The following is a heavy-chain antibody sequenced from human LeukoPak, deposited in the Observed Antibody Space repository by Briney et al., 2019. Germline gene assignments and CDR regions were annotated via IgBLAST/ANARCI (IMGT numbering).Heavy chain of an antibody. Sequence: PSETLSLTCTVSGGSISSSSYWGWIRQPPGKGLVWIGSIFYSRSTYYNPSLKSRVTISVDTSKTQFSLKLTSVTAADTAVHYCARTVEDFMITFGEVTSYYFDYWGQGTLVTVSS. V-gene: IGHV4-39*07. CDR3: ARTVEDFMITFGEVTSYYFDY. CDR1: GGSISSSSY. J-gene: IGHJ4*02. D-gene: IGHD3-16*01. CDR2: IFYSRST.